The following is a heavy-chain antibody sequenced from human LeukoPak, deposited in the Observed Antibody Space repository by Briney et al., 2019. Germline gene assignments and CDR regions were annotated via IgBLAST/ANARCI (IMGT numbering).Heavy chain of an antibody. CDR2: ISYDGSNK. D-gene: IGHD1-26*01. V-gene: IGHV3-30*18. CDR3: AKLEGGATTGDY. CDR1: GFTFSSYG. J-gene: IGHJ4*02. Sequence: GGSLRLSCAASGFTFSSYGMHWVRQAPGKGLEWVAVISYDGSNKYYADSVKGQFTISRDNSKNTLYLQMNSLRAEDTAVYYCAKLEGGATTGDYWGQGTLVTVSS.